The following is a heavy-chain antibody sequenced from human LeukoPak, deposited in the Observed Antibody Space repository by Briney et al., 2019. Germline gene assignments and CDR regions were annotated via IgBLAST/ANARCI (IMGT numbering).Heavy chain of an antibody. CDR1: GGSISSSSYY. CDR3: ARDQSGSYVDY. CDR2: IYSGGST. D-gene: IGHD1-26*01. J-gene: IGHJ4*02. V-gene: IGHV3-66*01. Sequence: PSETLSLTCTVSGGSISSSSYYWGWIRQPPGKGLEWVSVIYSGGSTYYADSVKGRFTISRDNSKNTLYLQMNSLRAEDTAVYYCARDQSGSYVDYWGQGTLVTVSS.